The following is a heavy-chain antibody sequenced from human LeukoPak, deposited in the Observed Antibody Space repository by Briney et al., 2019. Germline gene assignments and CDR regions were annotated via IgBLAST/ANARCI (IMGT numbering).Heavy chain of an antibody. CDR2: MKPNSGDT. D-gene: IGHD2-21*02. Sequence: ASVKVSCKASGYTFTNYDINWVRQATGQGLEWVGWMKPNSGDTGYAQKFQGRVTMTSNISITTAYMELSSLTSEDTAIYYCARAPPESTARDYWGQGTLVTVSS. CDR3: ARAPPESTARDY. J-gene: IGHJ4*01. V-gene: IGHV1-8*01. CDR1: GYTFTNYD.